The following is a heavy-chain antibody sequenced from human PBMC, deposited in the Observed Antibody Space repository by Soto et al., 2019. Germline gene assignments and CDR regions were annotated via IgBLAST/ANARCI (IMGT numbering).Heavy chain of an antibody. CDR3: ARRDGYNFDY. V-gene: IGHV3-64*01. CDR2: ISSNGGST. CDR1: GFTFSSYA. J-gene: IGHJ4*02. D-gene: IGHD5-12*01. Sequence: GGSLRLSCAASGFTFSSYAMHWVRQAPGKGLEYVSAISSNGGSTYYANSVKGRFTTSRDNSKNTLYLQMGSLRAEDMAVYYCARRDGYNFDYWGQGTLVTVSS.